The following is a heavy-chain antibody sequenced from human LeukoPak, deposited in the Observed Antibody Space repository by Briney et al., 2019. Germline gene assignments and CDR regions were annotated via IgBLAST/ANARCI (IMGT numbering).Heavy chain of an antibody. CDR1: GGSISSYH. CDR2: IYTSGST. D-gene: IGHD3-10*01. J-gene: IGHJ3*02. Sequence: SETLSLTCTVSGGSISSYHWSWIRQPAGKGLEWIGRIYTSGSTNYNPSLKSRVTMSADTSKNQFSLNLSSVTAADTAVYYCARSDGYGLVGIWGQGTMVTVSS. CDR3: ARSDGYGLVGI. V-gene: IGHV4-4*07.